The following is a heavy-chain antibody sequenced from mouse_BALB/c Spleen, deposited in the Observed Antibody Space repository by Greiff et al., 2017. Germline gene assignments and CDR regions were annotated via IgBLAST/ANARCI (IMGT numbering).Heavy chain of an antibody. Sequence: EVHLVESGGGLVKPGGSLKLSCAASGFTFSSYTMSWVRQTPEKRLEWVATISSGGSYTYYPDSVKGRFTISRDNAKNTLYLQMSSLKSEDTAMYYCTRDRDCEGDWYFDVWGAGTTVTVSS. CDR2: ISSGGSYT. CDR3: TRDRDCEGDWYFDV. CDR1: GFTFSSYT. J-gene: IGHJ1*01. V-gene: IGHV5-6-4*01.